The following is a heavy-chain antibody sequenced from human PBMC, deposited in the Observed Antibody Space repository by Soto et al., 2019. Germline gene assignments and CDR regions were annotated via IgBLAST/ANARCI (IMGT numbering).Heavy chain of an antibody. CDR2: ISYDGSNK. CDR3: AKKSRTGYSSGWYYFQH. J-gene: IGHJ1*01. CDR1: GFTFSSYG. D-gene: IGHD6-19*01. Sequence: GGSLRLSCAASGFTFSSYGMHWVRQAPGKGLEWVAVISYDGSNKYYADSVKGRFTISRDNSKNTLYLQMNSLRAEDTAVYYCAKKSRTGYSSGWYYFQHWGQGTLVTVSS. V-gene: IGHV3-30*18.